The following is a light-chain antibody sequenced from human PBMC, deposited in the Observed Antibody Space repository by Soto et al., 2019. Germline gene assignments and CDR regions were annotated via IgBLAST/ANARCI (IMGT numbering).Light chain of an antibody. CDR2: GAS. V-gene: IGKV3-15*01. CDR3: QQDNDWPPA. CDR1: PSVSSK. J-gene: IGKJ4*01. Sequence: ETVMTQSPATLSLSPGERATLSCRASPSVSSKLVWYQQKPCQAPRILIYGASTRATGIPARFRGIGSGTECTLTIDSLQSEDFAVYSCQQDNDWPPAFGGGTKVEIK.